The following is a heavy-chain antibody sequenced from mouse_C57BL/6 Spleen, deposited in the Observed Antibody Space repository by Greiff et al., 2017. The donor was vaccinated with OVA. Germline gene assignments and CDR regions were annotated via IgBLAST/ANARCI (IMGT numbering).Heavy chain of an antibody. Sequence: VKVVESGPELVKPGASVKLSCKASGYTFTSYDINWVKQRPGQGLEWIGWIYPRDGSTKYNEKFKGKATLTVDTSSSTAYMELHSLTSEDSAVYCCESCRDFDYWGQGTTLTVSS. J-gene: IGHJ2*01. CDR1: GYTFTSYD. CDR2: IYPRDGST. CDR3: ESCRDFDY. V-gene: IGHV1-85*01.